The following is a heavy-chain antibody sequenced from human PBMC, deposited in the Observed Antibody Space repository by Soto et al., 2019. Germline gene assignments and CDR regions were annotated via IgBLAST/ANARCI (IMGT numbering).Heavy chain of an antibody. Sequence: SETLSLTCTVSGASITSDYWSWIRQPPGKGLEWIGYVSYSGSTNYNPSLESRFTISRDTSKSQFSLKLNSVTAADTAVYYCARGQSRDRYNFFDYWGQGALVTVSS. CDR2: VSYSGST. CDR3: ARGQSRDRYNFFDY. D-gene: IGHD5-12*01. J-gene: IGHJ4*02. V-gene: IGHV4-59*01. CDR1: GASITSDY.